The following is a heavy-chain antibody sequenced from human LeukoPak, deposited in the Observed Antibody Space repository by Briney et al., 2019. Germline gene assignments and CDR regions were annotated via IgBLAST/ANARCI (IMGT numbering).Heavy chain of an antibody. CDR1: GGSFTGYY. CDR2: INHSGST. D-gene: IGHD3-9*01. J-gene: IGHJ6*03. Sequence: SETLSLTCAVYGGSFTGYYWSWIRQPPGKGLEWIGEINHSGSTNCNPSLKSRVTISVDTSKNQFSLKLSSVTAADTAVYYCARVRRHYDILTGYYYYYMDVWGKGTTVTISS. CDR3: ARVRRHYDILTGYYYYYMDV. V-gene: IGHV4-34*01.